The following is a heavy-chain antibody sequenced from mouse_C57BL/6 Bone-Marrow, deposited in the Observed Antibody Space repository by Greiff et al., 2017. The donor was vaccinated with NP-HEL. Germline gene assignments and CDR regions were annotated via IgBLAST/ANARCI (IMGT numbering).Heavy chain of an antibody. Sequence: EVQLVESGPGLVKPSQSLSLTCSVTGYSITSGYYWNWIRQFPGNKLEWMGYISYDGSNNYNPSLTNRISITRDTSKNQFFLKLNSVTTEDTATYYCARSYGSSYDWYCDVWGTGTTVTVSS. D-gene: IGHD1-1*01. J-gene: IGHJ1*03. CDR3: ARSYGSSYDWYCDV. V-gene: IGHV3-6*01. CDR1: GYSITSGYY. CDR2: ISYDGSN.